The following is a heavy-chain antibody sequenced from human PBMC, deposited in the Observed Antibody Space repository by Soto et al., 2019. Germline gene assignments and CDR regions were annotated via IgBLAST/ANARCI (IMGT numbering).Heavy chain of an antibody. CDR3: ARDEYSGSYRTPGY. V-gene: IGHV3-33*01. J-gene: IGHJ4*02. D-gene: IGHD1-26*01. CDR1: GFTFSSYG. CDR2: IWYDGSNK. Sequence: VQLVESGGGVVQPGRSLRLSCAASGFTFSSYGMHWVRQAPGKGLEWVAVIWYDGSNKYYADSVKGRFTISRDNSKNTLYLQMNSLRAEDTAVYYCARDEYSGSYRTPGYWGQGTLVTVSS.